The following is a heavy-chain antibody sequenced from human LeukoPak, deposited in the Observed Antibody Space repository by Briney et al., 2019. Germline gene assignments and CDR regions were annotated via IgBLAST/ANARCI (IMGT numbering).Heavy chain of an antibody. CDR2: IYPGDSDT. J-gene: IGHJ3*02. CDR1: GYSFTSYW. Sequence: GESLKISCKGSGYSFTSYWIGWVRQMPGQGLEWMGIIYPGDSDTRYSPSFQGQVTISADKSISTAYLQWSSLKASDTAMYYCARVEIDYSSPNSPKCFDIWGQGTMVTVSS. V-gene: IGHV5-51*03. D-gene: IGHD6-13*01. CDR3: ARVEIDYSSPNSPKCFDI.